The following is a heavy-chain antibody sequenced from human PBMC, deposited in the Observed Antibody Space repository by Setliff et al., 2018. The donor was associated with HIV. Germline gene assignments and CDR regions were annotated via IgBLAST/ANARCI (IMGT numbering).Heavy chain of an antibody. CDR1: GYTFTGYY. V-gene: IGHV1-2*02. CDR2: VNPNSGGP. CDR3: ARNTPGIVPRRVGFDP. J-gene: IGHJ5*02. D-gene: IGHD1-26*01. Sequence: ASVPFSCPASGYTFTGYYIHWVRQAPGQGLQWMGWVNPNSGGPPSAQEFQGRVTMTRDTSISTAYMDLTGLNPDDTAVYYCARNTPGIVPRRVGFDPWGQGTLVTVSS.